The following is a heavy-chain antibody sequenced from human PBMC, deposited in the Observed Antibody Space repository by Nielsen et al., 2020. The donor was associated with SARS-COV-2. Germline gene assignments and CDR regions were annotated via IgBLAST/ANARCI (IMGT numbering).Heavy chain of an antibody. V-gene: IGHV3-23*01. D-gene: IGHD5-24*01. Sequence: GESLKISCAGSGFTFSDYYMSWVRQAPGKGLEWVSAISGNGDTTYYADSVKGRFIISRDNSKNTLYLEMNSLRADDTAVYYCAREGRKLPLDYWGQGTLVTVSS. J-gene: IGHJ4*02. CDR2: ISGNGDTT. CDR3: AREGRKLPLDY. CDR1: GFTFSDYY.